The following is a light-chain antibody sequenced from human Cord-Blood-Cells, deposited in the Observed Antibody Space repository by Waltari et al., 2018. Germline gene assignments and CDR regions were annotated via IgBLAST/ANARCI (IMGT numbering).Light chain of an antibody. V-gene: IGLV3-19*01. J-gene: IGLJ2*01. CDR1: SLFIYS. CDR3: NSRDSSGTVV. Sequence: SSELTQDPAVPVALGQPVGFTRQGDSLFIYSASWYQQKPGQAPLLAIYGKNNRPSGIPDRFSGSSSGNTAALTITGVQAEDEADYYCNSRDSSGTVVFGGGTKLTVL. CDR2: GKN.